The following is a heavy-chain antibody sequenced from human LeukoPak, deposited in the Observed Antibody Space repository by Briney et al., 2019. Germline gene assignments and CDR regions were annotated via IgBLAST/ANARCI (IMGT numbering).Heavy chain of an antibody. CDR2: ISWNSGSI. CDR3: AKDSTRQYGGNSGLFDY. V-gene: IGHV3-9*01. J-gene: IGHJ4*02. Sequence: SLRLSCAASGFTFDEYAMHWVRQAPGKGLEWVSGISWNSGSIGYADSVKGRFTISRDNAKNSLYLQMNSLRAEDTALYYCAKDSTRQYGGNSGLFDYWGQGTLVTVSS. D-gene: IGHD4-23*01. CDR1: GFTFDEYA.